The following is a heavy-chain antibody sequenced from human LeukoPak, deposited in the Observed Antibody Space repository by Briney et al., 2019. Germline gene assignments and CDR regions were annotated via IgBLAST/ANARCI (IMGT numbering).Heavy chain of an antibody. V-gene: IGHV4-59*11. CDR2: IYYSGST. CDR3: ARDLAAAGWRWFDP. Sequence: SETLSLTCTVSGGSISSHYWSWIRQPPGKGLVWIGYIYYSGSTNYNPSLKSRVTISVDTSKNQFSLKLSSVTAADTAVYYCARDLAAAGWRWFDPWGQGTLVTVSS. D-gene: IGHD6-13*01. CDR1: GGSISSHY. J-gene: IGHJ5*02.